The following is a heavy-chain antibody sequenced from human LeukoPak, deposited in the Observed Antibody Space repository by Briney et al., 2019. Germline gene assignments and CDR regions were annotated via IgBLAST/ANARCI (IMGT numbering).Heavy chain of an antibody. D-gene: IGHD6-13*01. Sequence: SETLSLTCIVSGGSISSYYWSWIRQPPGKGLEWIGYIYYSGSTNYNPSLKSRVTISVDTSKNQFSLKLSSVTAADTAVYYCARVHSSSWSDAFDIWGQGTMVTVSS. CDR3: ARVHSSSWSDAFDI. J-gene: IGHJ3*02. CDR2: IYYSGST. CDR1: GGSISSYY. V-gene: IGHV4-59*01.